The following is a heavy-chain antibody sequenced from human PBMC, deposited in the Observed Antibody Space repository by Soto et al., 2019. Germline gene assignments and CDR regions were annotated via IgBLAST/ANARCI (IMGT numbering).Heavy chain of an antibody. V-gene: IGHV1-2*04. Sequence: GASVRVACKASGYTLTGYYIQGVRQAPKQGLEWMGWINPNSGGTNYAQKFQGWVTMTRDTSISTAYMELSRLRSDDTAVYYCARDGGSGSYYYYYGMDVWGQGTTVTVSS. D-gene: IGHD1-26*01. CDR3: ARDGGSGSYYYYYGMDV. CDR2: INPNSGGT. CDR1: GYTLTGYY. J-gene: IGHJ6*02.